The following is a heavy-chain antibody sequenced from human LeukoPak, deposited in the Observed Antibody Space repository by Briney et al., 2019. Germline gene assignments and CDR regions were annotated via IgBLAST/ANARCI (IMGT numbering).Heavy chain of an antibody. CDR1: GFTFSSYA. D-gene: IGHD6-6*01. J-gene: IGHJ5*02. Sequence: GGSLRLSCAASGFTFSSYAMSWVRQAPGKGLEWVSAISGSGGSTYYADSVKGRFTISRDKSKNTLYLQMNSLRAEDTAVYYCASLGYSSSSIGPGTGWFDPWGQGTLVTVSS. V-gene: IGHV3-23*01. CDR3: ASLGYSSSSIGPGTGWFDP. CDR2: ISGSGGST.